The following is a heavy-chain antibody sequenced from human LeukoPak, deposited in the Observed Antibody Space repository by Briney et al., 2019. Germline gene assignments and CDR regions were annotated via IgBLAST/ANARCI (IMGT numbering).Heavy chain of an antibody. J-gene: IGHJ4*02. CDR2: ISWNSGSI. V-gene: IGHV3-9*01. Sequence: GGSLRLSCAASGFTFDDYAMHWVRQAPGKGLEWVSGISWNSGSIGYADSVKGRFTISRDNAKNSLYLQMNSLRAEDTALYYCARDPSGYFNYWGQGTLATVSS. D-gene: IGHD3-22*01. CDR3: ARDPSGYFNY. CDR1: GFTFDDYA.